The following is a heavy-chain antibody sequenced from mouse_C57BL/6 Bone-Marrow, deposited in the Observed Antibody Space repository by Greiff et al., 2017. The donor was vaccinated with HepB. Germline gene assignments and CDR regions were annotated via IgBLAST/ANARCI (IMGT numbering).Heavy chain of an antibody. Sequence: QVQLKQPGAELVMPGASVKLSCKASGYTFTSYWMHWVKQRPGQGLEWIGEIDPSDSYTNYNQKFKGKSTLTVDKSSSTAYMQLSSLTSEDSAVYYCARNGGYSPYWYFDVWGTGTTVTVSS. CDR3: ARNGGYSPYWYFDV. D-gene: IGHD2-3*01. CDR1: GYTFTSYW. J-gene: IGHJ1*03. CDR2: IDPSDSYT. V-gene: IGHV1-69*01.